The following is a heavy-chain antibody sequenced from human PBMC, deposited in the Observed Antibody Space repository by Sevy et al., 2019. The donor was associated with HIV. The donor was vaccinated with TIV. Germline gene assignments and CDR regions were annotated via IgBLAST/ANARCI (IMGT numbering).Heavy chain of an antibody. D-gene: IGHD6-19*01. CDR3: ARDRSVAGTKTFDY. V-gene: IGHV3-21*01. Sequence: GGSLRLSCAASGFTFSPYSMNWVRQAPGKGLEWVSSISSSSSYIYYTDSVKGRFTISRDNAKNSLYLQMNSLRVEDTAVHYCARDRSVAGTKTFDYWGQGTLVTVSS. J-gene: IGHJ4*02. CDR1: GFTFSPYS. CDR2: ISSSSSYI.